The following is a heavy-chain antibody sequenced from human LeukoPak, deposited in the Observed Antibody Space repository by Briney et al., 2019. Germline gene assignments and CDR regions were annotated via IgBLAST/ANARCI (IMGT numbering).Heavy chain of an antibody. CDR2: IYTSGST. CDR1: GGSISSGSYY. V-gene: IGHV4-61*02. CDR3: ASTARQYGSGSYYHYYYYMDV. D-gene: IGHD3-10*01. J-gene: IGHJ6*03. Sequence: SQTPSLTCTVSGGSISSGSYYWSWIRQPAGKGLEWIGRIYTSGSTNYNPSLKSRVTISVDTSKNQFSLKLSSVTAADTAVYYCASTARQYGSGSYYHYYYYMDVWGKGTTVTVSS.